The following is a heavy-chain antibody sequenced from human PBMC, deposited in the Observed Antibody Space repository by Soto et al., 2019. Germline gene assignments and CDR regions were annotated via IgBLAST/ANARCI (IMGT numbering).Heavy chain of an antibody. CDR3: ARDLWGYCGIDFYATDTSGHETPALHSSVPIWYF. J-gene: IGHJ2*01. CDR1: GDSISTDY. V-gene: IGHV4-59*12. CDR2: IYYGGST. Sequence: PSETLSLTCTVSGDSISTDYWCWIRLSPGKGLEWIGFIYYGGSTNYNPSLKRRVTMSVDTPNNQFSLKLSSVTAADTAVYYCARDLWGYCGIDFYATDTSGHETPALHSSVPIWYF. D-gene: IGHD2-21*01.